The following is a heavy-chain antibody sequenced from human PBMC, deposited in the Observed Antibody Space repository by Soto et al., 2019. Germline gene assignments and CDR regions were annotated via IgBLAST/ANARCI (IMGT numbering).Heavy chain of an antibody. CDR1: GDTYSSYE. J-gene: IGHJ4*02. CDR2: IVPVYGTA. D-gene: IGHD6-19*01. Sequence: QVQLVQSGAEVKKPGSSVKVSCKASGDTYSSYEINWVRQAPGLGLEWMGGIVPVYGTANYAPKFQGRVTLFADVSTGTTYLELSSLRSEDTAVYFCAREAAPPSSGWHSWGQGTLVTVSS. V-gene: IGHV1-69*12. CDR3: AREAAPPSSGWHS.